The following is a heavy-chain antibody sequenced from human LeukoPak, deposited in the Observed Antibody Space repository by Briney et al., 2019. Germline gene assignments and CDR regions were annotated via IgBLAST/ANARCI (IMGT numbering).Heavy chain of an antibody. CDR3: ARDGTAAGLYFDL. Sequence: PGGSLRLSCGLSGFTFSSYWMNWVRQAPGKGLQWVASIKQNGGEKSYVDSVKGRFTISRDNAKNSLYLQMSSLRAEDTAVYYCARDGTAAGLYFDLWGQGTLVTVSS. D-gene: IGHD6-13*01. J-gene: IGHJ4*01. CDR2: IKQNGGEK. CDR1: GFTFSSYW. V-gene: IGHV3-7*01.